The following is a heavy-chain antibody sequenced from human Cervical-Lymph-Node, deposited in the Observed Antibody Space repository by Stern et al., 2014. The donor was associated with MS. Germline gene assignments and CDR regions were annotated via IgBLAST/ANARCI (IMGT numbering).Heavy chain of an antibody. D-gene: IGHD1-26*01. CDR1: GGYMSSKY. J-gene: IGHJ5*01. Sequence: QVQLQESGPGLVKPSETVSLTCTVSGGYMSSKYWNWIRQPPGKGLEWIGYIYSDGSTNCNPSLKSRVIISLDTSTNQFSLSLTSVTAADTAVYYCARVTGRGTRQNWFDSWGQGTLVTVSS. V-gene: IGHV4-59*01. CDR3: ARVTGRGTRQNWFDS. CDR2: IYSDGST.